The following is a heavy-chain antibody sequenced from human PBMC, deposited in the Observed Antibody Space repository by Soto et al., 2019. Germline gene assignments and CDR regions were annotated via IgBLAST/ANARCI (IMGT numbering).Heavy chain of an antibody. J-gene: IGHJ5*02. V-gene: IGHV4-59*01. CDR1: GGSMSSYY. Sequence: SETLSLTCTVSGGSMSSYYWSWIRQPPGKGLEWIGYIYYSGSTNYNPSLKSRVTISVDTSKNQFSLKLSSVTAADTAVYYCARKLRWPNWFDPWGQGTLVTVSS. CDR2: IYYSGST. CDR3: ARKLRWPNWFDP.